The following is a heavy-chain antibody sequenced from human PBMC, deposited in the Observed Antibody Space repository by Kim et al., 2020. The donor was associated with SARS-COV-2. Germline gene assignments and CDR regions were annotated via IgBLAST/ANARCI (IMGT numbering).Heavy chain of an antibody. Sequence: SETLSLTCAVYGGSFSGYYWSWIRQPPGKGLEWIGEINHSGSTNYNPSLKSRVTISVDTSKNQFSLKLSSVTAADTAVYYCARFKYYYDSSGYYSFYIDYWGQGTLVTVSS. CDR3: ARFKYYYDSSGYYSFYIDY. J-gene: IGHJ4*02. CDR2: INHSGST. V-gene: IGHV4-34*01. D-gene: IGHD3-22*01. CDR1: GGSFSGYY.